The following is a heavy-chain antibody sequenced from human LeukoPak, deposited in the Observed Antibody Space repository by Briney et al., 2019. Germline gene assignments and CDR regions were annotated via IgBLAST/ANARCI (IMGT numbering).Heavy chain of an antibody. D-gene: IGHD1-26*01. V-gene: IGHV4-34*01. J-gene: IGHJ4*02. CDR3: ARVPESVGINYFDS. Sequence: SETLSLTCAAYGGSFSGNYWSWVRQPPGKGLESIGEINYRGSTNYNPSLKSRVTISVDTSKNQFSLKVNSVTAADTAVYYCARVPESVGINYFDSWGQGTLVTASS. CDR1: GGSFSGNY. CDR2: INYRGST.